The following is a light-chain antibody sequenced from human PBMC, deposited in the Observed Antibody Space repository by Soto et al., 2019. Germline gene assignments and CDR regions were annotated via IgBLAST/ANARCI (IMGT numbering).Light chain of an antibody. CDR2: AAS. V-gene: IGKV1-39*01. J-gene: IGKJ5*01. CDR1: QSISSY. CDR3: QPSYTTPRIP. Sequence: DIQMTQSPSSLSASVGDRVTITCRASQSISSYLNWYQQKPGKAPKLLIYAASSLQSGVPSRFSGSGSGTDFTLTISSLQPEDFATYYCQPSYTTPRIPFGHGTRLEIK.